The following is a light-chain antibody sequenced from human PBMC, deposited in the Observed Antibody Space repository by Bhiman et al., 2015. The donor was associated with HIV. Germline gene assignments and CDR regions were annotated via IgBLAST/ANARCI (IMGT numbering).Light chain of an antibody. CDR1: TLGNRY. Sequence: SYELTQPPSVSVSPGQTASITCSGDTLGNRYASWYQQKPGQSPVLVIFEDDKRPSGIPERFSGSNSGNTATLTISGTQAMDEADYYCQAWDSRTLYVFGNGTRVSVL. V-gene: IGLV3-1*01. CDR2: EDD. J-gene: IGLJ1*01. CDR3: QAWDSRTLYV.